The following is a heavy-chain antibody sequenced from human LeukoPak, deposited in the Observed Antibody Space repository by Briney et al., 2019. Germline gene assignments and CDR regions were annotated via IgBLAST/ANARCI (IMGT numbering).Heavy chain of an antibody. CDR1: GGTFCSYA. V-gene: IGHV1-69*05. D-gene: IGHD3-10*01. CDR3: AREAHMVRGVNFDY. CDR2: IIPIFGTA. Sequence: SVKVSCKASGGTFCSYAISWVRQAPGQGLEWMGRIIPIFGTANYAQKFQGRVTITTDESTSTAYMELSSLRSEDTAVYYCAREAHMVRGVNFDYWGQGTLVTVSS. J-gene: IGHJ4*02.